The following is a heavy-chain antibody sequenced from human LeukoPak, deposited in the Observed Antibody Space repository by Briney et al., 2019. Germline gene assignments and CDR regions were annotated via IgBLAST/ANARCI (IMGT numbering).Heavy chain of an antibody. J-gene: IGHJ4*02. Sequence: SETLSLTCTVSGGSISSSSYYWGWIRQPPGKGLEWIGSIYYSGSTYYNPSLKSRVTISVDTSKNQFSLKLSSVTAADTAVYYCALQTNLYCSGGSCYSEGFDYWGQGTLVTVSS. CDR1: GGSISSSSYY. CDR3: ALQTNLYCSGGSCYSEGFDY. CDR2: IYYSGST. V-gene: IGHV4-39*07. D-gene: IGHD2-15*01.